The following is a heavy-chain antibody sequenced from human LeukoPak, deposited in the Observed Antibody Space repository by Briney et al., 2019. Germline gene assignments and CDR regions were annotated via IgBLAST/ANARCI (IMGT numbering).Heavy chain of an antibody. Sequence: PSETLSLTCTVSGYSISSGYYWGWIRQPPGKGLEWIGSIYHSGSTYYNPSLKSRVTISVDTSKNQFSLKLSSVTAADTAVYYCARSGYYLRDAFDIWGQGTMVTVSS. CDR3: ARSGYYLRDAFDI. J-gene: IGHJ3*02. CDR1: GYSISSGYY. V-gene: IGHV4-38-2*02. CDR2: IYHSGST. D-gene: IGHD3-22*01.